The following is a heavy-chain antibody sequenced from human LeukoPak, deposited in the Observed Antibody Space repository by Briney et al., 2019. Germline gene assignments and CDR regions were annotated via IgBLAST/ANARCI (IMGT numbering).Heavy chain of an antibody. CDR2: IYPGDSDT. J-gene: IGHJ4*02. CDR1: GYSFTNNW. CDR3: ARLLNDRHFDY. Sequence: GESLKISCKGSGYSFTNNWIGWVRQMPGKGLEWMGFIYPGDSDTRYGPSFQGQVTFSADKSISTAYLQWSSLKASDTAMYYCARLLNDRHFDYWGQGNLVTVSS. V-gene: IGHV5-51*01. D-gene: IGHD1-1*01.